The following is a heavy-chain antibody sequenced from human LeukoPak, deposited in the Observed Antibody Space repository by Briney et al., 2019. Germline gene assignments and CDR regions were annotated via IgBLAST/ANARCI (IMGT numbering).Heavy chain of an antibody. V-gene: IGHV3-7*01. CDR2: IKQDGSEK. CDR3: AREGYSYLVYYFDY. Sequence: PGGSLRLSCAASGFTFSNYWMSWVRQAPGKGLEWMANIKQDGSEKYYVDSVKGRFTISRDNAKNSLFLQMNSLRAEDTAVYYCAREGYSYLVYYFDYWGQGTLVTVSS. D-gene: IGHD5-18*01. CDR1: GFTFSNYW. J-gene: IGHJ4*02.